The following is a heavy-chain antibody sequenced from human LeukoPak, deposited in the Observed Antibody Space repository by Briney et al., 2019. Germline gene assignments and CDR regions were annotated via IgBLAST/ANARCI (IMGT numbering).Heavy chain of an antibody. CDR2: INHGGST. CDR3: ARDSFNSGSTYYYDSSGPIDY. Sequence: SETLSLTCAVCGGSFSTYSWTWIRQPPGKGLEWIGDINHGGSTNYNPSLKSRVTISVDTSKNQFSLKLTSVTAADTAVYYCARDSFNSGSTYYYDSSGPIDYWGQGTLVTVSS. V-gene: IGHV4-34*01. D-gene: IGHD3-22*01. J-gene: IGHJ4*02. CDR1: GGSFSTYS.